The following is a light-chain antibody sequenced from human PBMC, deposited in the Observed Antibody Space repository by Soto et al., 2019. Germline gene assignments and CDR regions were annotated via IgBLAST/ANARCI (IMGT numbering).Light chain of an antibody. V-gene: IGKV1-5*01. Sequence: DIQMTQSPSTLSASVGDRVTIACRAIQSIGSWLAWYQQKPGKAPKLLIYDASSLESGVPSRFSGSGSGTEFTLTISSLQPDDFATYYCQQCNSYSSTWTFGQGTKVDIK. J-gene: IGKJ1*01. CDR3: QQCNSYSSTWT. CDR1: QSIGSW. CDR2: DAS.